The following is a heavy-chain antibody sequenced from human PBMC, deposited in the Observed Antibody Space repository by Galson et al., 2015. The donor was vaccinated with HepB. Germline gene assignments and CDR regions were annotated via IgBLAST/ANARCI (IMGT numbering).Heavy chain of an antibody. D-gene: IGHD7-27*01. CDR1: GYTFTSFYA. V-gene: IGHV1-3*01. CDR2: INAGNGNT. Sequence: SVKVSCKASGYTFTSFYAMHWVRQAPGQRLEWMGWINAGNGNTKYSQKFQDRVTITRDTSASTAYMELSSLRPEDTAVYYCARDRTTGDLDYWGQGTLVTVSS. J-gene: IGHJ4*02. CDR3: ARDRTTGDLDY.